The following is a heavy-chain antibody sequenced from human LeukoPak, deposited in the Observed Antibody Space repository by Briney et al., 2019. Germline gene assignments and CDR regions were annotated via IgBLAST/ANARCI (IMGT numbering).Heavy chain of an antibody. D-gene: IGHD3-10*01. J-gene: IGHJ4*02. Sequence: GASVKVSCKAYGGTFSSYAISWVRQAPGQGLEWMGRIIPILGIANYAQKFQGRVTITADKSTSTAYMELSSLRSEDTAVYYCAEDQFGSGYFDYWGQGTLVTVSS. CDR3: AEDQFGSGYFDY. CDR2: IIPILGIA. V-gene: IGHV1-69*04. CDR1: GGTFSSYA.